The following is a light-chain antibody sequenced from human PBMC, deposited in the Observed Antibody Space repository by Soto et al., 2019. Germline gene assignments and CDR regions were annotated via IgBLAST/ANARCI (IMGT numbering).Light chain of an antibody. CDR3: QQYAYLPYT. Sequence: DIQMTQSPPSLSASVGDRVTITCQASQNITNFLNWYQQKPGKPPNLLIYGASNLETGVPSRFSGSESGIDSIVTISNLQPEDIGTYYCQQYAYLPYTFGQGTKLEIK. CDR2: GAS. J-gene: IGKJ2*01. V-gene: IGKV1-33*01. CDR1: QNITNF.